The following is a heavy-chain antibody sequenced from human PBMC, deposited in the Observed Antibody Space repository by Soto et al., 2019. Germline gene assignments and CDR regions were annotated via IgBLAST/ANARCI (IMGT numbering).Heavy chain of an antibody. J-gene: IGHJ4*02. CDR1: GYTFTSYG. CDR2: IIPIFGTA. CDR3: ARDYDSSGYYFDY. D-gene: IGHD3-22*01. Sequence: ASVKVSCKASGYTFTSYGISWVRQAPGQGLEWMGGIIPIFGTANYAQRFQGRVTITADESTSTAYMELSSLRSEDTAVYYCARDYDSSGYYFDYWGQGTLVTVSS. V-gene: IGHV1-69*13.